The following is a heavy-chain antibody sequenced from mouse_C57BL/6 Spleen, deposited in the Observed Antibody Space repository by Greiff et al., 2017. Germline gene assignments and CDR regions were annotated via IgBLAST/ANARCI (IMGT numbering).Heavy chain of an antibody. CDR3: ARSHSSYYYGSGYFDV. CDR2: IRNKANGYTT. D-gene: IGHD1-1*01. Sequence: EVKLMESGGGLVQPGGSLSLSCAASGFTFTDYYMSWVRQPPGKALEWLGFIRNKANGYTTEYSASVKGRFTISRDNSQSILYLQMNALRAEDSATYYCARSHSSYYYGSGYFDVWGTGTTVTVSS. CDR1: GFTFTDYY. V-gene: IGHV7-3*01. J-gene: IGHJ1*03.